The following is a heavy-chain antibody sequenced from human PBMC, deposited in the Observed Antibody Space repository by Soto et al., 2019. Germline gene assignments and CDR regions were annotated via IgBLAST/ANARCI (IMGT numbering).Heavy chain of an antibody. CDR3: ARVRLVATKYDAFDI. V-gene: IGHV3-7*01. D-gene: IGHD3-16*01. Sequence: GGSLRLSCAVSGFTFSSHWMNWVRQAPGKGLEWVANIKQDGSETYYVDSLRGRFTISGDNAKNSLYLQMNSLRDEDTAVYYCARVRLVATKYDAFDIWGQGTMVTVSS. CDR2: IKQDGSET. J-gene: IGHJ3*02. CDR1: GFTFSSHW.